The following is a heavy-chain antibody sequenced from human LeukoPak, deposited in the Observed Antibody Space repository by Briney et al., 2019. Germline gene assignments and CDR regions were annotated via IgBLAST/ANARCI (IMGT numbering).Heavy chain of an antibody. CDR2: ISGSGDST. CDR1: GFTFSSSA. Sequence: GGSLRLSCAASGFTFSSSAMSWVRQALGKGLEWVSAISGSGDSTYYADSVKGRFTISRDNSKNTLYLQMNSLRADDTAIYYCAKTRGSMTNFDYWGQGTLVTVSS. J-gene: IGHJ4*02. D-gene: IGHD2-8*01. CDR3: AKTRGSMTNFDY. V-gene: IGHV3-23*01.